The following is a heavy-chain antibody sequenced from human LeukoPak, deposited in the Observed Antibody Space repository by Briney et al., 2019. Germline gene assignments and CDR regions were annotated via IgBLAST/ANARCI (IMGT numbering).Heavy chain of an antibody. V-gene: IGHV1-18*01. Sequence: GASVKVSCKASGYTFTRYAITWVRQAPGQGLEWMGWISAYNGNTNYAQNLQGRVTMTTDTSTSTAYMELRSLRSDDTAMYYCARMEMATAIFDYWGQGTLVTVSS. CDR3: ARMEMATAIFDY. D-gene: IGHD5-24*01. CDR2: ISAYNGNT. J-gene: IGHJ4*02. CDR1: GYTFTRYA.